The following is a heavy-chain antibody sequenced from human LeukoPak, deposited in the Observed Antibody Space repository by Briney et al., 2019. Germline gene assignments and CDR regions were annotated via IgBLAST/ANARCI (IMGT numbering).Heavy chain of an antibody. CDR3: AKGRLLYYMDV. CDR1: GFTFDDYA. D-gene: IGHD3-22*01. J-gene: IGHJ6*03. V-gene: IGHV3-9*01. Sequence: GGSLRLSCAASGFTFDDYAMHWVRQAPGKGLEWVSGISWNSGSIGYADSVKGRFTISRDNAKNPLYLQMNSLRAEDTALYYCAKGRLLYYMDVWGKGTTVTVSS. CDR2: ISWNSGSI.